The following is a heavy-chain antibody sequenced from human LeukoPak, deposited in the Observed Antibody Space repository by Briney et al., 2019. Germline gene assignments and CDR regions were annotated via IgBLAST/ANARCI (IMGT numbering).Heavy chain of an antibody. D-gene: IGHD6-25*01. V-gene: IGHV1-69*05. Sequence: SVKVSCKASGGTFSSYAISWVRQAPGQGLEWMGGIIPIFGTANYAQKFQGRVTITTDESTNTAYMELSSLRSKDTAVYYCARGGYSSAYDAFDIWGQGTMVTVSS. CDR2: IIPIFGTA. J-gene: IGHJ3*02. CDR1: GGTFSSYA. CDR3: ARGGYSSAYDAFDI.